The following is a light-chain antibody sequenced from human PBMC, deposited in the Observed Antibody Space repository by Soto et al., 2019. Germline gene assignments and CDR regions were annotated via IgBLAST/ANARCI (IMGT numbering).Light chain of an antibody. Sequence: QSVLTQPASVSGSPGQSITISCTGTSSDVGGYNFGSWYQQHPGKAPKLMIFEVNNRPSGVSNRFSGSKSGNTASLTISGLQAEDEADYYCSSWTSSTTQVLGGGTKLTVL. CDR2: EVN. CDR3: SSWTSSTTQV. J-gene: IGLJ2*01. CDR1: SSDVGGYNF. V-gene: IGLV2-14*01.